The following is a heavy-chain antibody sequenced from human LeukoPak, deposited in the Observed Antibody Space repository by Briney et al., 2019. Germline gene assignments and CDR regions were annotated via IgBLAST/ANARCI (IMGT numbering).Heavy chain of an antibody. CDR3: AKGPYTSDRSGFYYYHMDV. V-gene: IGHV1-69*06. CDR2: IVPMLETA. Sequence: SVKVSCKTSADTFSRYGLNWVRQAPGQGLEWMGRIVPMLETAHYAPRFQGRVTITADRSTTTGYMELRHLTSDDAAVYFCAKGPYTSDRSGFYYYHMDVWGKGTTVTVSS. D-gene: IGHD1-14*01. J-gene: IGHJ6*03. CDR1: ADTFSRYG.